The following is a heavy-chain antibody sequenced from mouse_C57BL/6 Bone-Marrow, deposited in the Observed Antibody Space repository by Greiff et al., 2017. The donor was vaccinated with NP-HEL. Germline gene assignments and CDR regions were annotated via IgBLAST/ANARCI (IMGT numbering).Heavy chain of an antibody. J-gene: IGHJ3*01. V-gene: IGHV1-82*01. CDR3: AYYSNYSAWFAY. Sequence: QVQLQQSGPELVKPGASVKISCKASGYAFSSSWMNWVKQRPGKGLEWIGRIYPGDGDTNYNGKFKGKATLTADKSSSTAYMQLSSLTSEDSAVYFCAYYSNYSAWFAYWGQGTLVTVSA. CDR2: IYPGDGDT. CDR1: GYAFSSSW. D-gene: IGHD2-5*01.